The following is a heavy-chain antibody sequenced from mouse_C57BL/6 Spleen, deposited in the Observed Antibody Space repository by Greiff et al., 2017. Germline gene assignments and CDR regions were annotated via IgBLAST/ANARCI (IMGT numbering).Heavy chain of an antibody. CDR3: AHYSNGGAMDY. D-gene: IGHD2-5*01. CDR2: IHPNIGST. Sequence: QFQLQQPGAELVKPGASVKLSCKPSAYTFTTYWMPWVKQRPGQALEWIGMIHPNIGSTNYNEKFKSKATLPLDKSSSKAYMKRHSLTSEDTADEYGAHYSNGGAMDYWGQGTLVTVSA. V-gene: IGHV1-64*01. J-gene: IGHJ4*01. CDR1: AYTFTTYW.